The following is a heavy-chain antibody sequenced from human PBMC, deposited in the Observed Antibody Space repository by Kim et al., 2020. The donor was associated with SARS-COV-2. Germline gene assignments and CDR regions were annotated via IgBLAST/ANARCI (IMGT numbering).Heavy chain of an antibody. CDR1: GGSISSGGYY. D-gene: IGHD2-2*01. J-gene: IGHJ4*02. CDR2: IYYSGST. Sequence: SETLSLTCTVSGGSISSGGYYWSWIRQHPGKGLEWIGYIYYSGSTYYNPSLKSRVTISVDTSKNQFSLKLSSVTAADTAVYYCARGGCSSTSCYVGRWGQGTLVTVSS. V-gene: IGHV4-31*03. CDR3: ARGGCSSTSCYVGR.